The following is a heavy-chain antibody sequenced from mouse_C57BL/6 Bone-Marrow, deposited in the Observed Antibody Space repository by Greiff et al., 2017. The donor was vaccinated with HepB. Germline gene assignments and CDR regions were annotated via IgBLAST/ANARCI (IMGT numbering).Heavy chain of an antibody. Sequence: DVKLVESEGGLVQPGSSMKLSCTASGFTFSDYYMAWVRQVPEKGLEWVANINYDGSSTYYLDSLKSRFIISRDNAKNILYLQMSSLKSEDTATYYCARIPFITTVVNYAMDYWGQGTSVTVSS. CDR1: GFTFSDYY. V-gene: IGHV5-16*01. CDR3: ARIPFITTVVNYAMDY. J-gene: IGHJ4*01. D-gene: IGHD1-1*01. CDR2: INYDGSST.